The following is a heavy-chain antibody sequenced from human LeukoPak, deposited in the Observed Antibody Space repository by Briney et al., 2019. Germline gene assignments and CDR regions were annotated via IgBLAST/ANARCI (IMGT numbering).Heavy chain of an antibody. V-gene: IGHV4-30-2*01. Sequence: PSETLSLTCTVSGGSISSGGYYWSWIRQPPGKGLEWIGYIYHSGSTYYNPSLKSRVTISVDRSKNQFSLKLSSVTAADTAVYYCARGSDYYDSSAHYWGPGTLVTVSS. CDR2: IYHSGST. CDR1: GGSISSGGYY. CDR3: ARGSDYYDSSAHY. J-gene: IGHJ4*02. D-gene: IGHD3-22*01.